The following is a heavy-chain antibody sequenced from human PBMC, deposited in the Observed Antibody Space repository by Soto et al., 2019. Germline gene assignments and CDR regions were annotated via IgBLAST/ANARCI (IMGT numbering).Heavy chain of an antibody. CDR2: IHYSGTT. D-gene: IGHD2-15*01. J-gene: IGHJ4*02. Sequence: QVQLLASGPGLVKPSETLSLTCTIYGGSISRYFWSWIRQPPGKGLEWIGYIHYSGTTVYSPSLKSRVTMSIDTSENQFPLNLTSVTAADTAGYYCAIDTGSYYLDSWGQGSLVTVSS. V-gene: IGHV4-59*01. CDR1: GGSISRYF. CDR3: AIDTGSYYLDS.